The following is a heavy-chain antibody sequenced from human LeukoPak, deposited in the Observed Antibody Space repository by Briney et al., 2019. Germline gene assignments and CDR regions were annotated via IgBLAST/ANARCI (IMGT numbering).Heavy chain of an antibody. V-gene: IGHV1-18*01. CDR1: GYTFTSYG. Sequence: GASVKVSCKASGYTFTSYGISWVRQAPGQGLEWMGWISAYNGNTNYAQKLQGRVTMTTDTSTSTAYMELRSLRSDDTAVYYCARVVVSQALEDSSGYYPGSPDYWGQGTLVTVSS. D-gene: IGHD3-22*01. CDR3: ARVVVSQALEDSSGYYPGSPDY. CDR2: ISAYNGNT. J-gene: IGHJ4*02.